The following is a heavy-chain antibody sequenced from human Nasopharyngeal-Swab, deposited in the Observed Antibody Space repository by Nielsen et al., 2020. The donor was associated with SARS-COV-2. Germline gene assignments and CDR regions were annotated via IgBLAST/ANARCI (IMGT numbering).Heavy chain of an antibody. Sequence: SGPTLVKPTQTLTLTCTFSGFSLNTSGMCLTWIRQPPGKALEWLALIDWDEDKYYSTSLKTRLTISKDTSKNQVVLTMTNMDQADTATYYCARNPPRGSGFDFWGQGILVTSPQ. V-gene: IGHV2-70*01. CDR2: IDWDEDK. CDR3: ARNPPRGSGFDF. J-gene: IGHJ4*02. CDR1: GFSLNTSGMC. D-gene: IGHD6-19*01.